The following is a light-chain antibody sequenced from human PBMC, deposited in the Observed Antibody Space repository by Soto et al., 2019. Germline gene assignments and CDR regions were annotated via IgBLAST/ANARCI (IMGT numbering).Light chain of an antibody. J-gene: IGKJ1*01. V-gene: IGKV2-24*01. Sequence: DLVMTQTPLSSPVTLGQPASISCRSSQSLVHSDGNTYLSWLQQRPGQHTTLLIYKISNRFCGVPDRFSASGAGTDFTLKITRVEAEDVGVYYCMQSTQFPWTFGQGTRVEIK. CDR1: QSLVHSDGNTY. CDR2: KIS. CDR3: MQSTQFPWT.